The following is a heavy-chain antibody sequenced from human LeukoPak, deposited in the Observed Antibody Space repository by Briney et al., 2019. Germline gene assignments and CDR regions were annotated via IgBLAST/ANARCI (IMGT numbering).Heavy chain of an antibody. CDR3: AREVAGLDY. Sequence: PSETLSLTCTVSGGSVSSGSYYWSWIRQPPGKGLEWIGYIYYSGSTNYNPSLKSRVTISVDTSKNQFSLKLSSVTAADTAVYYCAREVAGLDYWGQGTLVTVSS. CDR2: IYYSGST. J-gene: IGHJ4*02. D-gene: IGHD6-19*01. CDR1: GGSVSSGSYY. V-gene: IGHV4-61*01.